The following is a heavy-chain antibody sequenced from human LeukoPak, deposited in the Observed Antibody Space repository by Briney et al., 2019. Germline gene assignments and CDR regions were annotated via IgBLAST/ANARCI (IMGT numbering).Heavy chain of an antibody. J-gene: IGHJ4*02. CDR2: INPSGGST. CDR1: GYTFTCYY. D-gene: IGHD3-10*01. Sequence: ASVKVSCKASGYTFTCYYMHWVRQAPGQGLEWMGIINPSGGSTSYAQKFQGRVTMTRDTSTSTVYMELSSLRSEDTAVYYCARDQGSSGSYYGALLDYWGQGTLVTVSS. V-gene: IGHV1-46*01. CDR3: ARDQGSSGSYYGALLDY.